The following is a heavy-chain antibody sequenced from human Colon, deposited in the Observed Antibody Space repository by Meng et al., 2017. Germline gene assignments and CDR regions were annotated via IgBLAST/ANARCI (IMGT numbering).Heavy chain of an antibody. CDR1: GYTFTNHH. V-gene: IGHV1-46*01. CDR3: AREGAASARFFDK. J-gene: IGHJ4*02. Sequence: VQLGASGAEVKKPGASVKVTCMASGYTFTNHHMHWVRQAPGQGPEWMGIITPSNGDTGYAQKFQGRVSMTRDTSTSTVYMELSGLTSEDTAMYYCAREGAASARFFDKWGQGTLVTVSS. CDR2: ITPSNGDT. D-gene: IGHD6-6*01.